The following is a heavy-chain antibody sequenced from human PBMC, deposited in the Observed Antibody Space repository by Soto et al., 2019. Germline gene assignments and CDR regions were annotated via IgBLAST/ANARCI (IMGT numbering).Heavy chain of an antibody. J-gene: IGHJ4*02. V-gene: IGHV3-23*01. CDR2: ISGSGGST. D-gene: IGHD4-17*01. CDR3: AREITTTVAIDY. CDR1: VFSFVDYA. Sequence: PGWSLRLSWVACVFSFVDYAMTWVRQAPGKGLEWVSAISGSGGSTYYADSVKGRFSISRDNAKNTLFLQMNSLRAEDTAVYPCAREITTTVAIDYWGQGTLVTVSS.